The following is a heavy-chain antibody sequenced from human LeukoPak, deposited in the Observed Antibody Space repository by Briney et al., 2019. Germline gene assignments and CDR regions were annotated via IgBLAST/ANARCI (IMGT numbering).Heavy chain of an antibody. D-gene: IGHD6-13*01. CDR3: ARHAFRYSSSWYGY. CDR2: IYYSGST. V-gene: IGHV4-59*08. Sequence: SETLSLTCTVSGGSIGSYYWSWIRQPPGKGLEWIGYIYYSGSTNYNPSLKSRVTISVDTSKNQFSLKLSSVTAADTAVYYCARHAFRYSSSWYGYWGQGTLVTVSS. CDR1: GGSIGSYY. J-gene: IGHJ4*02.